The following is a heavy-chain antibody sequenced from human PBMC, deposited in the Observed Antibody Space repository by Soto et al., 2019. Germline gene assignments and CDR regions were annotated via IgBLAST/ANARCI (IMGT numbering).Heavy chain of an antibody. CDR2: IWYDGSNK. J-gene: IGHJ3*02. D-gene: IGHD6-19*01. Sequence: QVQLVESGGGVAQPGRSLRLSCAASGFIFSRYGMHWVRQAPGKGLEWVAVIWYDGSNKDYADSVKGRFTASRDNSKNTLYLEMNSLRAEDTAVYYCARDWGIAVAGRKGAFDIWGQGTKVTVSS. CDR1: GFIFSRYG. CDR3: ARDWGIAVAGRKGAFDI. V-gene: IGHV3-33*01.